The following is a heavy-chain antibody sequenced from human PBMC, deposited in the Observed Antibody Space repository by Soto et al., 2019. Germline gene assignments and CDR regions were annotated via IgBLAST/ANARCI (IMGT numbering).Heavy chain of an antibody. V-gene: IGHV3-33*01. D-gene: IGHD3-10*01. J-gene: IGHJ4*02. CDR3: ARDRSSYYYGSGSYLAY. Sequence: GGSLRLSCAASGFTFSSYGMHWVRQVPGKGLEWVAVIWYDGSNKYYADSVKGRFTISRDNSKNTLYLQMNSLRAEDTAVYYCARDRSSYYYGSGSYLAYWGQGTLVTVSS. CDR2: IWYDGSNK. CDR1: GFTFSSYG.